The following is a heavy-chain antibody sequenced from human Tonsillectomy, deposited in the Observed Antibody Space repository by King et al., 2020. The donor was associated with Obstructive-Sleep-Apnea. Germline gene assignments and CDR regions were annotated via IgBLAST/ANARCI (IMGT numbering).Heavy chain of an antibody. V-gene: IGHV3-30-3*01. D-gene: IGHD4-17*01. J-gene: IGHJ6*02. CDR1: GFTFSSYA. CDR3: ARDATTVTPYYYSGMDV. Sequence: VQLVESGGGVVQPGRSLRLSCAASGFTFSSYAMHWVRQAPGKGLEWVAVISYDGSNKYYADSVKGRFTISRDNSKNTLYLQMNSLRAEDTAVYYCARDATTVTPYYYSGMDVWGQGTTVTVSS. CDR2: ISYDGSNK.